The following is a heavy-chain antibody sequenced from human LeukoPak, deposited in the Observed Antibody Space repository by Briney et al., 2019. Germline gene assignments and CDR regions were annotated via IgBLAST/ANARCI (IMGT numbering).Heavy chain of an antibody. CDR2: IKQGGSEK. V-gene: IGHV3-7*01. Sequence: GGSLRLSCAASGFTFNSHWMTWVRQAPGKGLEWVASIKQGGSEKYYADSVKGRFTVSRDDAKNSLYFQMNSLSADDTAVYYCARGPNYSGRVDYLGSWGPGTKVTVSS. CDR3: ARGPNYSGRVDYLGS. D-gene: IGHD4-11*01. J-gene: IGHJ4*02. CDR1: GFTFNSHW.